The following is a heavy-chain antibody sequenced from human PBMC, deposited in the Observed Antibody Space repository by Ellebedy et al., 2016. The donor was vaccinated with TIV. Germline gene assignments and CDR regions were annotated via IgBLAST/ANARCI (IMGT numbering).Heavy chain of an antibody. Sequence: PGGSLRLSCAVSGFPVSSSFMSWVRQAPGKGLDCVSIIYGGESTDYADAVRGRFTISRDRSTNRLFLQMNSLSAEDTAVYYCATRGLGGPTRWGQGTLVTVSS. CDR1: GFPVSSSF. V-gene: IGHV3-53*01. CDR3: ATRGLGGPTR. D-gene: IGHD3-16*01. J-gene: IGHJ4*02. CDR2: IYGGEST.